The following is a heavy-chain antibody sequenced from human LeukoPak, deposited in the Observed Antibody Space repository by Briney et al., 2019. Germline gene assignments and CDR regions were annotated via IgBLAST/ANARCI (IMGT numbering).Heavy chain of an antibody. V-gene: IGHV3-49*04. J-gene: IGHJ4*02. Sequence: GGSLRLSCTASGFTFGDFAMSWVRQAPGKGLEWVGFIRSKAYGGTTEYAASVKGRFAISRDDSKSIAYLQMNSLKTEDTAVYYCTRHLGGNYWGQGTLVTVSS. CDR3: TRHLGGNY. CDR1: GFTFGDFA. CDR2: IRSKAYGGTT.